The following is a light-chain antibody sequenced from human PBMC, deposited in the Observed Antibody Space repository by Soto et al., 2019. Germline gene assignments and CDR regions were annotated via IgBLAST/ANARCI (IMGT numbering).Light chain of an antibody. Sequence: QSVLTQPPSASGTPGQRVTISCSGSSSNIGSNTVNWYQQLPVTAPKLLIYSNNQRPSGVPDRFSGSKSGTSASLAISGLQAEDEADYYWAAWDDRLNGYVFGAGTKVTVL. CDR3: AAWDDRLNGYV. CDR1: SSNIGSNT. CDR2: SNN. J-gene: IGLJ1*01. V-gene: IGLV1-44*01.